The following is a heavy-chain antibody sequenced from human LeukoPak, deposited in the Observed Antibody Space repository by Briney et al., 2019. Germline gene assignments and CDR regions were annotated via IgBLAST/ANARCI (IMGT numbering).Heavy chain of an antibody. CDR3: ARDHCYAFDN. J-gene: IGHJ4*01. Sequence: GGSLRLSCAASGFTFSSYSTNWVRQAPGKGLEWVSYIGISSGNTKYADSVKGRFTISRDKARNSLYLQMNSLRVEDTAVYYCARDHCYAFDNWGHGTLVTVSS. CDR1: GFTFSSYS. D-gene: IGHD2-15*01. V-gene: IGHV3-48*01. CDR2: IGISSGNT.